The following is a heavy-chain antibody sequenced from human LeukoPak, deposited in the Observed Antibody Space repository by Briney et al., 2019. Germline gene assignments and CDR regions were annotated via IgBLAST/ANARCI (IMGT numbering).Heavy chain of an antibody. V-gene: IGHV4-4*07. D-gene: IGHD1-1*01. CDR3: ARGSKRGAGWYIGAYYFDY. J-gene: IGHJ4*02. CDR2: IYTSGST. Sequence: SETLSLTCTVSGGSISSYYWSWIRQPAGKGLEWIGRIYTSGSTNYNPSLKSRVTMSVDTSKNPFSLKMSSVTAADTAVYYCARGSKRGAGWYIGAYYFDYWGQGTLVTVSS. CDR1: GGSISSYY.